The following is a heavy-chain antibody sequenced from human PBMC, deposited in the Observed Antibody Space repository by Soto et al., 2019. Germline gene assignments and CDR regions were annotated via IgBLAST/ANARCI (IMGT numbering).Heavy chain of an antibody. J-gene: IGHJ4*02. CDR3: AGRSSGWYFDY. CDR1: GFTFSSYA. CDR2: ISGSGDST. V-gene: IGHV3-23*01. Sequence: EVQLLESGGGLVQPGGSLRLSCAASGFTFSSYAMSWVRQAPGKGVEWVSAISGSGDSTYYADSVKGRFTISRDNSKNTLYQQMNSRRAEDTAVYYCAGRSSGWYFDYWGQGTLVTVSS. D-gene: IGHD6-19*01.